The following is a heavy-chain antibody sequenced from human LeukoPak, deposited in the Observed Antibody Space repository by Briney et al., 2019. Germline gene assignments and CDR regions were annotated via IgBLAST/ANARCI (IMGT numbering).Heavy chain of an antibody. CDR3: ARGPGLCSSWYCGYYYYYGMDV. CDR1: GDTLASYE. Sequence: ASVKLSCKASGDTLASYEVKCVREATGPGGERMGGMNPNSGKTGHAQKRHGRVTMTRTTSISTAYMELSSLRSEDTAVYYCARGPGLCSSWYCGYYYYYGMDVWGQGTTVTVSS. J-gene: IGHJ6*02. V-gene: IGHV1-8*01. D-gene: IGHD6-13*01. CDR2: MNPNSGKT.